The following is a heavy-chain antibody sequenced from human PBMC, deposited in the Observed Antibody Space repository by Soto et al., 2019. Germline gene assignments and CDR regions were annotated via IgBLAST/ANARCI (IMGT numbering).Heavy chain of an antibody. Sequence: GESLKISCKGSGYSFTSYWIGWVRQMPGKGLEWMGIIYPGDSDTRYSPSLQGQVTISADKSISTAYLQWSSLKASDTAIYYCARYSSGWYEGEKNRFDPWGQGTLVTVSS. CDR2: IYPGDSDT. CDR1: GYSFTSYW. D-gene: IGHD6-19*01. J-gene: IGHJ5*02. CDR3: ARYSSGWYEGEKNRFDP. V-gene: IGHV5-51*01.